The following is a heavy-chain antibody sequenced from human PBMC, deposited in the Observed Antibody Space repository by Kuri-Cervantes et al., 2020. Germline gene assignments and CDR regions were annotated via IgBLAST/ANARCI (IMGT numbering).Heavy chain of an antibody. J-gene: IGHJ4*02. CDR3: TKQGDY. V-gene: IGHV3-21*01. Sequence: GESLKISCTASGFTFRNYRMNWVRQAPGKGLEWVSFIRSSSSSIYYADSLKGRFTISRDNARNSLYLYMNSLRVDDTAVYYCTKQGDYWGQGTLVTVSS. CDR1: GFTFRNYR. CDR2: IRSSSSSI. D-gene: IGHD1/OR15-1a*01.